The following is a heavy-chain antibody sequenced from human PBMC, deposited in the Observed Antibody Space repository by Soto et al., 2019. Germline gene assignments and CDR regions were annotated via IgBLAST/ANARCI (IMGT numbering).Heavy chain of an antibody. V-gene: IGHV1-69*01. Sequence: QVQLVQSGAEVKKPGSSVKVSCKASGGTFSSYAISWVRQAPGQGLEWMGGIIPIFGTTNYAQKFQGRVTITADESTSTGYMELSSLRSEDTAVFYCAGGLGRDGYNTFDYWGQGTLVTVSS. CDR3: AGGLGRDGYNTFDY. D-gene: IGHD5-12*01. CDR2: IIPIFGTT. J-gene: IGHJ4*02. CDR1: GGTFSSYA.